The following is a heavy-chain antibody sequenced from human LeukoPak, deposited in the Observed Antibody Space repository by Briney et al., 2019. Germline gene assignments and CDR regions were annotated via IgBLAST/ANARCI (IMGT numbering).Heavy chain of an antibody. CDR3: AGQQYSDAFDI. J-gene: IGHJ3*02. CDR2: IYYSGST. D-gene: IGHD4-11*01. Sequence: SETLSLTCTVSGYFISSAYYWSWIRQPPGKGLEWIGYIYYSGSTNYNPSLKSRVTISVDTSKNQFSLKLSSVTAADTAVYYCAGQQYSDAFDIWGQGTMVTVSS. CDR1: GYFISSAYY. V-gene: IGHV4-59*01.